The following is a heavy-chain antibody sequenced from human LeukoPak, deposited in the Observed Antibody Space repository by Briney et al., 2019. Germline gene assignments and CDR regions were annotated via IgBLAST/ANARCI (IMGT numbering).Heavy chain of an antibody. V-gene: IGHV3-21*01. D-gene: IGHD5-18*01. CDR2: ISSSSSDI. J-gene: IGHJ4*02. Sequence: GGSLSLSCAPSGFTFSSDSMNWVRQAPGRGREWVSSISSSSSDIYYADSVKGRFTISRDNAKNSLYLQMNSLRAEDTAVYYCARDFSGYSFFDYWGQGTLVTVSS. CDR1: GFTFSSDS. CDR3: ARDFSGYSFFDY.